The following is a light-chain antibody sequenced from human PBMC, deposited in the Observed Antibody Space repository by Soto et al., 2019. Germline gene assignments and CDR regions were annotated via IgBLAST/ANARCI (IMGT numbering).Light chain of an antibody. CDR1: TGAVTSGYD. Sequence: QTVVTQEHSLTVSPGGTVTLTCASSTGAVTSGYDPNWFQQKPGQAPRALIYSTNNKYSWTPARFSGSLLGGKAALTLSAVQPDDEADYYCLLHFPKGWVFGGGTKLTVL. J-gene: IGLJ3*02. CDR3: LLHFPKGWV. CDR2: STN. V-gene: IGLV7-43*01.